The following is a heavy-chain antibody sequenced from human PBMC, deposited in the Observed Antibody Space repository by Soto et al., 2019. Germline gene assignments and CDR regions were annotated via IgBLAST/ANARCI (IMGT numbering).Heavy chain of an antibody. CDR3: VRDRRAYCGGDCYKAHYYYYGMDV. V-gene: IGHV1-69*13. CDR1: GGTSSSYA. J-gene: IGHJ6*02. D-gene: IGHD2-21*02. CDR2: IIPIFGTA. Sequence: SVKVSCKASGGTSSSYAISWVRQAPGHGLEWMGGIIPIFGTANYAQKFQGRVTITADESTSTAYMELSSLRSEDTAVYYCVRDRRAYCGGDCYKAHYYYYGMDVWGQGTTVTVSS.